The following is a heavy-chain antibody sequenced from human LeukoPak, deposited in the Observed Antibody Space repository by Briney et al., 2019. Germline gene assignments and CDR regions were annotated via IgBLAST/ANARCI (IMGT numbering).Heavy chain of an antibody. V-gene: IGHV4-59*08. CDR2: IYYSGST. D-gene: IGHD6-25*01. Sequence: SETLSLTCTVSGGSISSYYWSWIRQPPGKGLEWIGYIYYSGSTNYNPSLKSRVTISVDTSKNQFSLKLSSVTAADTAVYYCTRQGGGFWYLDLWGRGTLVTVSS. CDR1: GGSISSYY. J-gene: IGHJ2*01. CDR3: TRQGGGFWYLDL.